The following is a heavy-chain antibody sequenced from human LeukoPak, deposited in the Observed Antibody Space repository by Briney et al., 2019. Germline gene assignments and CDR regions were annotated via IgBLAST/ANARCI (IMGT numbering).Heavy chain of an antibody. Sequence: PGGSLRLSCAASGITFSTNAMSWGRQAPGKGLEWVSGISVSGGNTDYADSVRGRFTISRDNSKNTLYLQMNNLRADDAAVYYCAKDILQGWYFDLWGRGTLVTVSS. CDR2: ISVSGGNT. D-gene: IGHD2-2*02. J-gene: IGHJ2*01. CDR3: AKDILQGWYFDL. CDR1: GITFSTNA. V-gene: IGHV3-23*01.